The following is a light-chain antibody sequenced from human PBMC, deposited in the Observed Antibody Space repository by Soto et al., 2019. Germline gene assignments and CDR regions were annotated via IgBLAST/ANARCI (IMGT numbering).Light chain of an antibody. J-gene: IGLJ2*01. CDR1: SSNIGAGYD. CDR3: QSYDISLSVV. CDR2: GNS. V-gene: IGLV1-40*01. Sequence: VLTQPPSVSGAPGQRVTISCTGSSSNIGAGYDVHWYHQLPGTAPKLLIYGNSNRPSGVPDRFSGSKSGTSASLAITGLQAEDEADYYCQSYDISLSVVFGGGTKLTVL.